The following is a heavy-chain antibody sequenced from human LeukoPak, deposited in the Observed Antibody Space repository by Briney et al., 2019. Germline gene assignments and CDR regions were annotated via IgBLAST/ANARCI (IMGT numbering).Heavy chain of an antibody. J-gene: IGHJ4*02. CDR3: ARTTPGVVRGVIDY. D-gene: IGHD3-10*01. CDR2: ISSSSSYI. CDR1: GFTFSSYS. Sequence: GGSLRLSCAASGFTFSSYSMNWVRQAPGKGLEWDSSISSSSSYIYYADSVKGRFTISRDNAKNSLYLQMNSLRAEDTAVYYCARTTPGVVRGVIDYWGQGTLVTVSS. V-gene: IGHV3-21*01.